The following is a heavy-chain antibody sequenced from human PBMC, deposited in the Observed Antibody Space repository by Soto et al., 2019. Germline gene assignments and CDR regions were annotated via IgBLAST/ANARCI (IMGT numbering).Heavy chain of an antibody. J-gene: IGHJ6*03. V-gene: IGHV3-15*01. D-gene: IGHD2-2*01. CDR1: GFTFSNAW. CDR2: IKSKTDGGTT. CDR3: TTEGDQYQLLGGGYYYYYMDV. Sequence: GGSLRLSCAASGFTFSNAWMSWVRQAPGKGLEWVGRIKSKTDGGTTDYAAPVKGRFTISRDDSKNTLYLQMNSLKTEDTAVYYCTTEGDQYQLLGGGYYYYYMDVWGKGTTVTVSS.